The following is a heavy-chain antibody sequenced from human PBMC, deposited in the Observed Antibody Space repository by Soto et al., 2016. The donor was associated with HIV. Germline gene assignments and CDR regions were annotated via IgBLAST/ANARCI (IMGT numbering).Heavy chain of an antibody. CDR3: VRDREHYFDH. Sequence: QVQLVQSGAEVKPPGASVKVSCKASGYTFTNYDINWVRQVPGQGLEWMGWISRHSGDTGYAQKFQGGVTFSSNTVMNTAYMEVRSLRSEDTAVYYCVRDREHYFDHWGQGTLVTVSS. J-gene: IGHJ4*01. CDR1: GYTFTNYD. V-gene: IGHV1-8*02. CDR2: ISRHSGDT. D-gene: IGHD1-1*01.